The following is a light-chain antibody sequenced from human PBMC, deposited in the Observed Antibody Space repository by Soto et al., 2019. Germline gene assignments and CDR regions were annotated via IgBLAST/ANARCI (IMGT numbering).Light chain of an antibody. V-gene: IGLV9-49*01. J-gene: IGLJ2*01. Sequence: QCVLTQPPSVSASLGASVTLTCTLSSGYSNYKVDWYQQRPGKGPRFVMRVGTGGIVGSKGDGIPDRFSVLGSGLNRYLTIKNIQEEDESDYHCGADHGSGNNFVLVFGGGTKLTVL. CDR1: SGYSNYK. CDR2: VGTGGIVG. CDR3: GADHGSGNNFVLV.